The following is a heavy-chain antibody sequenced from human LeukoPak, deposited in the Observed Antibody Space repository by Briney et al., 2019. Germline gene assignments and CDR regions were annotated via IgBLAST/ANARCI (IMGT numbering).Heavy chain of an antibody. J-gene: IGHJ1*01. CDR3: AKPRYCSGGSCYPIEYFQH. Sequence: PGGSLRLSCAASGFTFSSYAMSWVRQAPGKGLEWVSAISGSGGSTYYADSVKGRFTISRDNSKNTLYLQMNSLRAEDTAVYYCAKPRYCSGGSCYPIEYFQHWGQGTLVTVSS. V-gene: IGHV3-23*01. CDR2: ISGSGGST. D-gene: IGHD2-15*01. CDR1: GFTFSSYA.